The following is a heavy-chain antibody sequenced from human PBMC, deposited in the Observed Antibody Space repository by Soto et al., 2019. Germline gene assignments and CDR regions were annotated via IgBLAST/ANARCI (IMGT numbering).Heavy chain of an antibody. CDR1: GFTFSTYG. V-gene: IGHV3-30*18. J-gene: IGHJ4*02. CDR2: ISFDGSYK. Sequence: GGSLRLSCAASGFTFSTYGMHWVRQAPGKGLEWVAVISFDGSYKYFADSVKGRFTISRDSSKNTLYLQMNSLRAEDTAVYYCAKDLLEWLLRQRGDFGYWGQGTLVTVSS. D-gene: IGHD3-3*01. CDR3: AKDLLEWLLRQRGDFGY.